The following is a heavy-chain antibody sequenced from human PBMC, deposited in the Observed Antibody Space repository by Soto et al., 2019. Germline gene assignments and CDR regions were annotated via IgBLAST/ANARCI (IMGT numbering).Heavy chain of an antibody. J-gene: IGHJ6*03. D-gene: IGHD6-13*01. CDR3: AKGASSSWTYFYYYYMDV. CDR1: KFTFSSYA. CDR2: VSGSGTGT. Sequence: EVQLLESGGGLVQPGGSLRLSCAASKFTFSSYAMSWVRQAPGKGLEWVSGVSGSGTGTLYADSVKGRFTTSRDNSKKTLYLQMNSLRAEDTAVYYCAKGASSSWTYFYYYYMDVWGKGTTVTVSS. V-gene: IGHV3-23*01.